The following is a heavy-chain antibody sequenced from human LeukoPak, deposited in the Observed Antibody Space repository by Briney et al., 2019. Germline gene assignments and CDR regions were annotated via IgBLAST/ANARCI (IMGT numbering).Heavy chain of an antibody. Sequence: GGSLRLSCVVSGISLSNYAMTWVRQAPGKGLEWVANIKEDGSAKYYVGSVKGRFTISRDNAKKSLYLQMNSLRAEDTAVYYRARGGVVHWGQGTLVTVSS. V-gene: IGHV3-7*01. CDR3: ARGGVVH. CDR2: IKEDGSAK. CDR1: GISLSNYA. J-gene: IGHJ5*02.